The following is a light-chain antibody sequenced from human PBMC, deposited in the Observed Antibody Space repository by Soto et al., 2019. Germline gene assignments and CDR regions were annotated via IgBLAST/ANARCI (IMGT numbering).Light chain of an antibody. Sequence: VVTLSVVAVSLSPGERSTLSCMASQSVSSNLAWYQQKPGQAPRLLIYGAYTRATGIPARFSGSGSGTEFTLTISSLKSEDLAVYYGQQYRNWPPYTVGQR. CDR3: QQYRNWPPYT. CDR1: QSVSSN. J-gene: IGKJ2*01. V-gene: IGKV3-15*01. CDR2: GAY.